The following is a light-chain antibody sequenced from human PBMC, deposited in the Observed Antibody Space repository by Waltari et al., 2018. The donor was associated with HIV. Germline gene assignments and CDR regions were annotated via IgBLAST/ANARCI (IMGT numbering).Light chain of an antibody. CDR2: DST. CDR1: QSVSSY. V-gene: IGKV3-11*01. J-gene: IGKJ4*01. Sequence: EIVLTQSPATLSLSPGETVTLSCRASQSVSSYLAWYQQKPGQAPRLLIYDSTHRATGVPARFSGSGSTTDFTLTISSLEPEDFGIYYCQQRHNWPPLTFGGGTKVEIK. CDR3: QQRHNWPPLT.